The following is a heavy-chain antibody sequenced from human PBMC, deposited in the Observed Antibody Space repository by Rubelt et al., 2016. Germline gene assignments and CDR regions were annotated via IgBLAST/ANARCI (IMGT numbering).Heavy chain of an antibody. D-gene: IGHD3-16*01. CDR2: ISGSGSDT. CDR3: AKVRGKYYESAGMYA. Sequence: GLEWVSAISGSGSDTYYADSVKGRFTISRDNSKNTLYLQMNSLRAEDTAVYFCAKVRGKYYESAGMYAWGQGTTVTVSS. J-gene: IGHJ6*02. V-gene: IGHV3-23*01.